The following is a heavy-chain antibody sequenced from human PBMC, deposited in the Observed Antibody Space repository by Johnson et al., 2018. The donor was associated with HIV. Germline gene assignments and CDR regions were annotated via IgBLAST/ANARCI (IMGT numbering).Heavy chain of an antibody. Sequence: VESGGGLVQPGRSLRLSCVASGVKLDDYAMHWVRQPPGQGLEWVAGISWNSGSIGYADSVKGRFTISRDNAKNSLYLQMNSLRAGDTAVYYCAREAQTHAFDIWGQGTMVTVSS. CDR1: GVKLDDYA. CDR2: ISWNSGSI. J-gene: IGHJ3*02. CDR3: AREAQTHAFDI. V-gene: IGHV3-9*01. D-gene: IGHD4-23*01.